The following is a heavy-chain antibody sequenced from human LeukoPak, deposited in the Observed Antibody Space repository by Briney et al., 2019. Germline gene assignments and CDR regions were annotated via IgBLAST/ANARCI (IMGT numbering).Heavy chain of an antibody. V-gene: IGHV3-48*01. D-gene: IGHD3-9*01. CDR3: AREGRYFDWLSLDY. Sequence: PGGSLRLSCAASGFTFSSYSMNWVRQAPGKGLEWVSYISSSSSTIYYADSVKGRFTISRDNAKNSLYLQMNSLRAEDTAVYYCAREGRYFDWLSLDYWGQGTLVTVSS. CDR2: ISSSSSTI. CDR1: GFTFSSYS. J-gene: IGHJ4*02.